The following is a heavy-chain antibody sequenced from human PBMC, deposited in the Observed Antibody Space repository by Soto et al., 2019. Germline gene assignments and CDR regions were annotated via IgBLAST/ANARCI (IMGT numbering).Heavy chain of an antibody. CDR2: MYYSGST. J-gene: IGHJ5*02. CDR1: GDSIRTYY. V-gene: IGHV4-59*01. D-gene: IGHD1-20*01. CDR3: ARLLTPDNWKRRWFDP. Sequence: KTSETLSLTCTVSGDSIRTYYWSWIRQPPGKGLEWIGYMYYSGSTNYNPSLKSRVTISVDTSKNQLSLKLSSVTAADTAVYYCARLLTPDNWKRRWFDPWGQGTLVTVSS.